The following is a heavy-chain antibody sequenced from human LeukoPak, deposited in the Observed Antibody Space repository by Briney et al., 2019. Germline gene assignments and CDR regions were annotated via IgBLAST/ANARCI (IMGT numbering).Heavy chain of an antibody. D-gene: IGHD4-17*01. J-gene: IGHJ5*02. CDR3: ASSRDYGDYSGGYNWFDP. CDR2: INSDGSST. CDR1: GFTFSSYW. V-gene: IGHV3-74*01. Sequence: QPGGSLRLSCAASGFTFSSYWMHWVRQAPGKGLVWVSRINSDGSSTSYADSVKGRFTISRDNAKNTLYLQMNSLRAEDTAVYYCASSRDYGDYSGGYNWFDPWGQGTLVTVSS.